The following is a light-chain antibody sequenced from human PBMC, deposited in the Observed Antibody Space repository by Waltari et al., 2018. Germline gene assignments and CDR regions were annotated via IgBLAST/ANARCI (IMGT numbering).Light chain of an antibody. V-gene: IGLV2-11*01. J-gene: IGLJ2*01. CDR3: CSYAGSYTVL. CDR2: DVF. CDR1: SNDVGGYNH. Sequence: QSALTQPRSVSGSPGQSVTFSCTGTSNDVGGYNHVSWYQQSPGKPPKLMIYDVFNLPSGVPDRFSGSKSGNTASLTISGLQADDEADYYCCSYAGSYTVLFGGGTKLTVL.